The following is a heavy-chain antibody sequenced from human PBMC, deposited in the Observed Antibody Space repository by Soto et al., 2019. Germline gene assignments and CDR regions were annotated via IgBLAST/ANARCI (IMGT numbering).Heavy chain of an antibody. V-gene: IGHV5-51*01. Sequence: EVQLVPSGAEVKKHGESLKISCKGSGYSFTSYWIGWVRQMPGKGLEWLGIIYHGDSDTRYSPSFQGQVTISADKSISTAYLQWSSLEASDTAMYYCARHGGQWLVHPDSCGQGTLVTVSS. J-gene: IGHJ4*02. CDR2: IYHGDSDT. D-gene: IGHD6-19*01. CDR1: GYSFTSYW. CDR3: ARHGGQWLVHPDS.